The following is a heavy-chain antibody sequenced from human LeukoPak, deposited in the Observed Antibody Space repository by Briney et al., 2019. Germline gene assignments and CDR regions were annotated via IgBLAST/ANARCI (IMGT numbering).Heavy chain of an antibody. Sequence: GSVRLSCAASGFTFEDYGMTWVRQVPGKGLEWVSALNWNGDITDYADSVKGRFTISRDNGKNSLFLQMNSLRVEDTAFYYCARAGIDGRRLNWLDLWGQGTLVTVSS. CDR2: LNWNGDIT. CDR3: ARAGIDGRRLNWLDL. D-gene: IGHD1-14*01. CDR1: GFTFEDYG. J-gene: IGHJ5*02. V-gene: IGHV3-20*04.